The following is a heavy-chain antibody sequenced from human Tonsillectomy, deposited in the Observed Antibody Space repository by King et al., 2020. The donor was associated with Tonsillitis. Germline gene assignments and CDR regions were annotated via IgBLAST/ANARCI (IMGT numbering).Heavy chain of an antibody. D-gene: IGHD1-26*01. J-gene: IGHJ4*02. V-gene: IGHV4-59*08. Sequence: MQLQESGPGLVKPSETLSLTCTVSGASISNYYWSWIRQPPGKGLEWIGYIYYSGSTNYNPSLKSRVTMSLDASKNQFSLKLSSVTAADTAVYYCARLAHGRFDSWGLGTLVTVSS. CDR3: ARLAHGRFDS. CDR1: GASISNYY. CDR2: IYYSGST.